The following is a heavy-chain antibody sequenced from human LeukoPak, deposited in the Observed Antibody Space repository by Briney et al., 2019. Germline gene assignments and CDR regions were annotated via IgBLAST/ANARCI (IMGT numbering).Heavy chain of an antibody. J-gene: IGHJ3*02. V-gene: IGHV1-8*01. D-gene: IGHD3-22*01. CDR1: GYTFTSYD. CDR3: TREDDSSGYRPFDI. CDR2: MSPNSGDT. Sequence: ASVKVSCKASGYTFTSYDFNWVRQATGQRPEWMGWMSPNSGDTGYAQKFQDRVTMTRNTSISTAYMELSSLRSDDTAVYYCTREDDSSGYRPFDIWGQGIMVTVSS.